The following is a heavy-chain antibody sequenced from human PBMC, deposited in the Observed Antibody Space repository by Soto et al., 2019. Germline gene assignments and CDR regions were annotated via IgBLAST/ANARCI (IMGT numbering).Heavy chain of an antibody. CDR3: ARDVQQRGWFDP. Sequence: AVKVSCKASGGTFSSYAISWVRQAPGQGLEWMGGIIPIFGTANYAQKFQGRVTITADESTSTAYMELSSLRSEDTAVYYCARDVQQRGWFDPWGQGTLVTVSS. CDR2: IIPIFGTA. J-gene: IGHJ5*02. CDR1: GGTFSSYA. V-gene: IGHV1-69*01. D-gene: IGHD6-13*01.